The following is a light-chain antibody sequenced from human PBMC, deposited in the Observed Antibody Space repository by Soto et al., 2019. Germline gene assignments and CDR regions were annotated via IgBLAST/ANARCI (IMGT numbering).Light chain of an antibody. CDR2: KAS. V-gene: IGKV1-5*03. J-gene: IGKJ1*01. CDR1: QTISSW. CDR3: QQYDNWPWT. Sequence: DIEMTQSPSTLSGSAGDRVTITCRASQTISSWLAWYQQKPGKAPKLLIYKASTLKSGVPSRFSGSGSGTDFTLTITSLQSEDFAVYYCQQYDNWPWTFGQGTKVDIK.